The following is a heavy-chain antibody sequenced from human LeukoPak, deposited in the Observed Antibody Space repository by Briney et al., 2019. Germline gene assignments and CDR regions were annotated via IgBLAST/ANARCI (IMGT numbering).Heavy chain of an antibody. J-gene: IGHJ4*02. CDR3: ARLVAVGYCSSTSCYTPDY. CDR1: GGSISTYY. CDR2: TNYSWKT. D-gene: IGHD2-2*02. V-gene: IGHV4-59*01. Sequence: SETLSLICTVSGGSISTYYWSWVRQPPGKGLEWIGYTNYSWKTNANSSLKSRVAISVDTSKNQFSLRLSSVTGADTAVYYCARLVAVGYCSSTSCYTPDYWGQGTLVTVSS.